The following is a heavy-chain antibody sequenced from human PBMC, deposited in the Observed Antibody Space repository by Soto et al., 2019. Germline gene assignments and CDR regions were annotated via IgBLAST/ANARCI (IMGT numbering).Heavy chain of an antibody. J-gene: IGHJ5*01. V-gene: IGHV4-59*01. D-gene: IGHD1-1*01. CDR2: IHHSGSI. CDR3: ARGYDWFDP. Sequence: QVQLQESGPGLVKPSETLSLTCSVSGGSTSDSYWSWIRQPPGKGLEWIAYIHHSGSIYYNPSLKPRXTXSIDTSKNHFSLNLASVTGADTAVYYCARGYDWFDPWGQGTLVTVSS. CDR1: GGSTSDSY.